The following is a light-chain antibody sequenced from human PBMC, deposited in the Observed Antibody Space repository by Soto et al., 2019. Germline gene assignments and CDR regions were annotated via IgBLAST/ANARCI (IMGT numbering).Light chain of an antibody. Sequence: QSVLTQPPSVSGAPGQRVTISCTGSSSNIGAGFDVHWYQHLPGTAPKVLIYGNNNRPSGVPDRFSGSQSGTSASLAITGLQAEDEADYYCQSYDSSLSGSVFGGGTKLTVL. CDR3: QSYDSSLSGSV. CDR2: GNN. V-gene: IGLV1-40*01. J-gene: IGLJ2*01. CDR1: SSNIGAGFD.